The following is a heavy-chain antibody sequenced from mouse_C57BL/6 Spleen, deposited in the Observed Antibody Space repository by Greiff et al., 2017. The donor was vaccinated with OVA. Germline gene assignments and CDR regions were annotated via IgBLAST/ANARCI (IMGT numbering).Heavy chain of an antibody. Sequence: QVQLQQPGAELVMPGASVKLSCKASGYTFTSYWMPWVKQRPGQGLEWIGEIDPSDSYTNYHQKFKGKSTLTVDKSSSTAYMQLSSLTSEDSAVYYCASPVAEENYFDYWGQGTTLTVS. J-gene: IGHJ2*01. D-gene: IGHD1-1*01. CDR3: ASPVAEENYFDY. V-gene: IGHV1-69*01. CDR1: GYTFTSYW. CDR2: IDPSDSYT.